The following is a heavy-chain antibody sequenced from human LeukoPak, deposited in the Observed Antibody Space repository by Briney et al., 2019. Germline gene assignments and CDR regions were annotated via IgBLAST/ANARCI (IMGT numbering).Heavy chain of an antibody. CDR1: GGSISSYF. D-gene: IGHD7-27*01. J-gene: IGHJ4*02. V-gene: IGHV4-59*08. CDR3: ARHREDWGFDS. Sequence: PSETLSLTCTVSGGSISSYFWNWIRQPPGPGLEWIGYIYYSGSTNYNPSLNSRVTISVDTSKNQFSLKLSSVTTADTAVYYCARHREDWGFDSWGQGTLVTVSS. CDR2: IYYSGST.